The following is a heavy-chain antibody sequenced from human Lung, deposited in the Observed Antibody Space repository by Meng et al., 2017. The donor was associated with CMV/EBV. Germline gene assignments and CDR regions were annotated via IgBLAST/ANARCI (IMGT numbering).Heavy chain of an antibody. Sequence: ASXXVSXKASGYTFTGYYMHWVRQAPGQGLEWMGWINPNSGGTNYAQKFQGRVTMARDTSISTAYMELSRVKSDDTAVYYCARDGLALTQQLVPYGMDVWXQGNXVNGAS. CDR1: GYTFTGYY. J-gene: IGHJ6*01. D-gene: IGHD6-13*01. V-gene: IGHV1-2*02. CDR2: INPNSGGT. CDR3: ARDGLALTQQLVPYGMDV.